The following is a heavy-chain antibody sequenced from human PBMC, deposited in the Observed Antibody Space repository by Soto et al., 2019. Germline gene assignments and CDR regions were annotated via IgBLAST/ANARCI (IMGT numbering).Heavy chain of an antibody. J-gene: IGHJ4*02. V-gene: IGHV3-23*01. Sequence: EVQLLESGGGLVQPGGSLRLSCAASGFTFSSYAMSWVRQAPGKGLEWVSAISGSGGSTYYADSVKGRFTISRDNSKNTLYWQMNTLRAEDTAVYSGARIAVAGWNYFDYWGQGPWSPSPQ. D-gene: IGHD6-19*01. CDR3: ARIAVAGWNYFDY. CDR1: GFTFSSYA. CDR2: ISGSGGST.